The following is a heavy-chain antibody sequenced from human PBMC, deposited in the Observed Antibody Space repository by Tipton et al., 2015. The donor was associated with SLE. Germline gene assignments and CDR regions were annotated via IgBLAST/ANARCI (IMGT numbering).Heavy chain of an antibody. CDR2: INDSGST. V-gene: IGHV4-34*01. Sequence: LRLSCAVNGGSFSGYYWNWFRQTPGKGLEWIGDINDSGSTNYNPSLKSRVTISVDTSENQVSLKLSSVTAADTAVYYCARSHHDILEVDYWGQGTLVTVSS. J-gene: IGHJ4*02. D-gene: IGHD3-9*01. CDR3: ARSHHDILEVDY. CDR1: GGSFSGYY.